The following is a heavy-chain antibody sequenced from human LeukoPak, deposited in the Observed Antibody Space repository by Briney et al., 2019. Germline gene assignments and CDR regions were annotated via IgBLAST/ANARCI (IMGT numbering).Heavy chain of an antibody. V-gene: IGHV3-23*01. Sequence: PGGSLRLSCAISGFIFNTNGMNWVRQSPGKGLEWLATIAGGDESTYYADSVKGRFAISRDTSKNTVFLHMNSLRVEDTAAYYCARGVYWSLDYWGQGTPVTVSS. CDR3: ARGVYWSLDY. J-gene: IGHJ4*02. CDR2: IAGGDEST. D-gene: IGHD1-1*01. CDR1: GFIFNTNG.